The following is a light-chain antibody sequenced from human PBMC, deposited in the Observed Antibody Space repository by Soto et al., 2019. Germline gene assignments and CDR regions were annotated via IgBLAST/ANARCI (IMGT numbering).Light chain of an antibody. Sequence: QSALTQPASVSGSPGQSITISGTGTSSDIGRYNFVSWYQQHPGKAPKLLVYEVTNRPSGVSNRFSGSKSGNTASLTIFGLQTEDAADYYCSSYTSVTTFVVFGTGTKVTVL. J-gene: IGLJ1*01. CDR1: SSDIGRYNF. V-gene: IGLV2-14*01. CDR2: EVT. CDR3: SSYTSVTTFVV.